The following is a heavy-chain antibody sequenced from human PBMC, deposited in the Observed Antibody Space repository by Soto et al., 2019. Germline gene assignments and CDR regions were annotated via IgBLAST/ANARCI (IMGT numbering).Heavy chain of an antibody. V-gene: IGHV3-23*01. CDR3: AKALVGTSPFDY. CDR1: GFTFSSYA. Sequence: EVQLLESGGGLVQPGGSLRLSCAASGFTFSSYAMSWVRQAPGKGLEWVSTISGSSISSYYADSVKGRFTISRDNSKNTLYLEMNSLRAEDTALFYCAKALVGTSPFDYWGQGTLVTVSS. CDR2: ISGSSISS. J-gene: IGHJ4*02. D-gene: IGHD1-7*01.